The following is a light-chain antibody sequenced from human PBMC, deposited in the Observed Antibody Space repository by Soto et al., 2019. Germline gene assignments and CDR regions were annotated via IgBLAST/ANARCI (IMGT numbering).Light chain of an antibody. CDR1: RSNIGAGYG. Sequence: QSVLTQPPSLSGAPGQRVTISCTGTRSNIGAGYGVHWYQQLPGSAPRLLVYANSHRPSGVPDRFSGSKSATTASLAITDLQAEDEANYYCGTWDSSLSAGVFGGGTQLTVL. CDR2: ANS. CDR3: GTWDSSLSAGV. V-gene: IGLV1-40*01. J-gene: IGLJ7*01.